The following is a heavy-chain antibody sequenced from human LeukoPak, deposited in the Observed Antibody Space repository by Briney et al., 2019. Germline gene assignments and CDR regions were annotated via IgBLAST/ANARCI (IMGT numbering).Heavy chain of an antibody. J-gene: IGHJ5*02. Sequence: ASGKVSCKPSSDNLGTYGVSWLRQAPGQGLEWMGWVSVHSGYTKYSQKVQGRVTMTTDRSTSTVYMELKSLRSDDTAIYYCARDVNGDSRRGDWLDPWGQGTLVTVSS. V-gene: IGHV1-18*01. CDR1: SDNLGTYG. CDR3: ARDVNGDSRRGDWLDP. CDR2: VSVHSGYT. D-gene: IGHD7-27*01.